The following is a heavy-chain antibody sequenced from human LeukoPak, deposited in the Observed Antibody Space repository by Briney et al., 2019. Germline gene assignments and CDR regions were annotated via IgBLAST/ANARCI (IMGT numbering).Heavy chain of an antibody. CDR1: GFTFSSYA. CDR3: AKSLGVGGYTRYKGFDQ. CDR2: ISGSGGST. V-gene: IGHV3-23*01. Sequence: PGGSLRLSCAASGFTFSSYAMNWVRQAPGKGLEWVSSISGSGGSTYYADFVKGRFTISRDNSKNTLHLQMNSLRAEDTAVYYCAKSLGVGGYTRYKGFDQWGQGTLVPVSS. D-gene: IGHD5-24*01. J-gene: IGHJ4*02.